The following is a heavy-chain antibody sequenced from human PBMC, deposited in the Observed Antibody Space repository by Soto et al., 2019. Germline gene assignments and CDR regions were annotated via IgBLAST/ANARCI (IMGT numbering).Heavy chain of an antibody. V-gene: IGHV3-30*18. CDR3: AKGYYDSSGSYGMDV. J-gene: IGHJ6*02. CDR1: GFTFSSYG. CDR2: ISYDGSNK. D-gene: IGHD3-22*01. Sequence: PGESLKISCAASGFTFSSYGMHWVRQAPGKGLEWVAVISYDGSNKYQADSVKGRFTISRDNSKNTLYLQMNSLRAEDTAVYYCAKGYYDSSGSYGMDVWGQGTTVTVSS.